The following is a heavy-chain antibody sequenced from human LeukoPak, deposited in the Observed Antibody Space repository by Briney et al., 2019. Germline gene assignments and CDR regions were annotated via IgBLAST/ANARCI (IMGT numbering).Heavy chain of an antibody. CDR2: ISWDGGST. D-gene: IGHD3-22*01. V-gene: IGHV3-43D*04. CDR3: AKDIYYDSSGYMDV. J-gene: IGHJ6*03. Sequence: PGGSLSLSCAASGFTFDDYAMHWVRPAPGKGLEWVSLISWDGGSTYYADSVKGRFTISRDNSKNSLYLQMNSLRAEDTALYYCAKDIYYDSSGYMDVWGKGTTVTVSS. CDR1: GFTFDDYA.